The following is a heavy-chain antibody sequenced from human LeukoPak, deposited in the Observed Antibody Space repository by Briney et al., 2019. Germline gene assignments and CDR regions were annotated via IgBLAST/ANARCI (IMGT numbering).Heavy chain of an antibody. CDR3: ARVSPAILTYGYFKAPFEIDY. D-gene: IGHD5-18*01. V-gene: IGHV3-7*03. CDR1: GFTFSSYW. CDR2: IKQDGSEK. Sequence: GGSLRLSCAASGFTFSSYWMTWVRQAPGKGLEWVANIKQDGSEKYYVDSVKGRFTISRDNAKNSLYLQMNSLRAEDTAAYYCARVSPAILTYGYFKAPFEIDYWGQGTLVTVSS. J-gene: IGHJ4*02.